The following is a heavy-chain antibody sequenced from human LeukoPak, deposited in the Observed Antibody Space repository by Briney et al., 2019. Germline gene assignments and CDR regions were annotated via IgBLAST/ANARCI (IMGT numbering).Heavy chain of an antibody. CDR2: ISYDGSNK. Sequence: GGSLRLSCAASGSTFSSYGMHWVRQAPGKGLEWVAVISYDGSNKYYADSVKGRFTISRDNSKNTLYLQMNSLRAEDTAVYYCARDWVRAPLYAFDIWGQGTMVTVSS. D-gene: IGHD3-16*01. CDR3: ARDWVRAPLYAFDI. V-gene: IGHV3-30*03. CDR1: GSTFSSYG. J-gene: IGHJ3*02.